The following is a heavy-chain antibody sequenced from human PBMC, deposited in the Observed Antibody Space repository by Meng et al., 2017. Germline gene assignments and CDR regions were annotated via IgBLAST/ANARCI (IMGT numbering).Heavy chain of an antibody. CDR3: AKEVDNWFDP. CDR1: GGTFSSYA. CDR2: IIPIFATA. J-gene: IGHJ5*02. Sequence: QGQLGPCGAEGKKPGSSGKVSCKASGGTFSSYAISWVRQAPGQGLEWMGGIIPIFATANYAQKFQGRVTITADESTSTAYMELSSLRSEDTAVYYCAKEVDNWFDPWGQGTLVTVSS. D-gene: IGHD2-15*01. V-gene: IGHV1-69*01.